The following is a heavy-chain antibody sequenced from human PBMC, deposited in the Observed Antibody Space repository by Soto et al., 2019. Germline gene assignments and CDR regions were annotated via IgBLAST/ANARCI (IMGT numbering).Heavy chain of an antibody. CDR2: IAYDGGKK. CDR3: ATDLEEYDRNLGGWFAP. CDR1: GFTFSGFG. D-gene: IGHD3-16*01. Sequence: GGSLRLSCAASGFTFSGFGMHWVRQAPGKGLEWVAVIAYDGGKKYYASSVKGRFIISRDNSRSTVYLHMNSLRPEDTAVYYCATDLEEYDRNLGGWFAPGGQGPKVSLSS. V-gene: IGHV3-30*03. J-gene: IGHJ5*02.